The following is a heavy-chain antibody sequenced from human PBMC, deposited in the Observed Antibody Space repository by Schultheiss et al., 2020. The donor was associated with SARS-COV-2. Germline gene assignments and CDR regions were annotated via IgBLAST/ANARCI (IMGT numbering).Heavy chain of an antibody. D-gene: IGHD6-13*01. CDR3: AKAAGYEFMAEGDY. CDR2: INSDGSST. Sequence: GGSLRLSCAASGFTFSSYWMHWVRQAPGKGLVWVSRINSDGSSTSYADSVKGRFTISRDNAKNTVYLQMNSLRAEDTAVYYCAKAAGYEFMAEGDYWGQGTLVTVSS. CDR1: GFTFSSYW. V-gene: IGHV3-74*01. J-gene: IGHJ4*02.